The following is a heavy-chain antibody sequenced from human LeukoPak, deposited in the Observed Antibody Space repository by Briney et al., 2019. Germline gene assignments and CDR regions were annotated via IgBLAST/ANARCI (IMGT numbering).Heavy chain of an antibody. Sequence: PSETLSLTCTVSGGSISGYYWSWIRQPAGKGLEWIGRIYTSGRTNYNPSLKSRVTMSVDTSKNHFSLSLNSVTAADTAVYFCAGGIGYATSPADHLGQGTLVIVSS. CDR2: IYTSGRT. D-gene: IGHD6-13*01. V-gene: IGHV4-4*07. J-gene: IGHJ5*02. CDR3: AGGIGYATSPADH. CDR1: GGSISGYY.